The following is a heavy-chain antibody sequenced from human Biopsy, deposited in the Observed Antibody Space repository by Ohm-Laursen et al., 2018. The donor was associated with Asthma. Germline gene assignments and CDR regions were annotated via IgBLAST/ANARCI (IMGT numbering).Heavy chain of an antibody. V-gene: IGHV1-18*01. CDR1: GYTFNSGG. D-gene: IGHD3-10*01. J-gene: IGHJ6*02. CDR2: ISVYNGNT. Sequence: ASVKVSCKTSGYTFNSGGITWVRQAPGQELEWMGWISVYNGNTEVAQKLQDRVTMITDTSTSTAYMELRSLRSDDTAVYFCARAVDYSHYYGIDVWGQGTTVTVS. CDR3: ARAVDYSHYYGIDV.